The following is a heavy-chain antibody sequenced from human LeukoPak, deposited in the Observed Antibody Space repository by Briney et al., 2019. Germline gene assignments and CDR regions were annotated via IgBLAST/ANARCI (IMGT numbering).Heavy chain of an antibody. V-gene: IGHV1-46*01. CDR2: INPSGGST. CDR3: ARDGDGYNYGFGIDY. J-gene: IGHJ4*02. Sequence: ASVKVSCKASGYTFTSYYMHWVRRAPGQGLEWMGIINPSGGSTSYAQKFQGRVTMARDTSTSTVYMELSSLRSEDTAVYYCARDGDGYNYGFGIDYWGQGTLVTVSS. CDR1: GYTFTSYY. D-gene: IGHD5-24*01.